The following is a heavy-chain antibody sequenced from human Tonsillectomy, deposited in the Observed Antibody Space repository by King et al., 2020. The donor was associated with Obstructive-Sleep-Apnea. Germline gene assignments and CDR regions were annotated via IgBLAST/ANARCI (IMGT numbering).Heavy chain of an antibody. J-gene: IGHJ1*01. CDR1: GGTFTSYP. D-gene: IGHD1-26*01. CDR2: IIVMFDIA. V-gene: IGHV1-69*17. Sequence: QLVQSGAEVKKPGSSVKVSCKASGGTFTSYPISWVRQAPGQGLKWMGGIIVMFDIANYAQKFQDRVTIIADKSTSTAYMELSSLRSEDTAMYYCARAPGGEGFQHWGQGTLVTVSS. CDR3: ARAPGGEGFQH.